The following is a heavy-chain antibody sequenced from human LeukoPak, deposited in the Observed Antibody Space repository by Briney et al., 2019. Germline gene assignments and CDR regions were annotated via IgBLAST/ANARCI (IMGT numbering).Heavy chain of an antibody. Sequence: SETLSLTCTVSGGSISSDYWSWIRQPPGKGLEWIGYIYYSGSTNYNPSLKSRVTISVDTSKNQFSLKLSSVTAADTAVYYCARGTGYDSSGYYGNEDAFDIWGQGTMVTVSS. V-gene: IGHV4-59*01. J-gene: IGHJ3*02. CDR2: IYYSGST. CDR1: GGSISSDY. D-gene: IGHD3-22*01. CDR3: ARGTGYDSSGYYGNEDAFDI.